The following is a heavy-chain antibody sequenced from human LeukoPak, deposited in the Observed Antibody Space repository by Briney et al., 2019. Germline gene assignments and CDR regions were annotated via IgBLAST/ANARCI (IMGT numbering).Heavy chain of an antibody. V-gene: IGHV3-11*05. CDR1: GFIFSDYY. J-gene: IGHJ4*02. CDR3: ARAANTATGTPTLAIDY. D-gene: IGHD6-13*01. CDR2: ISSSSSYT. Sequence: GWSLTLSCAASGFIFSDYYMSWIRQAPGKGLDWVSYISSSSSYTAYADSVKGRFNISRDNAKNPLYLQINSLRAEDTAVYFCARAANTATGTPTLAIDYWGQGTLVTVSS.